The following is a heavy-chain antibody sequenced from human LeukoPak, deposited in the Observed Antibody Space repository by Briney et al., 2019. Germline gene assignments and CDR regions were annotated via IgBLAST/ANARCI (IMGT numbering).Heavy chain of an antibody. V-gene: IGHV3-30-3*01. Sequence: GSSLRLSGAVSVFTFSSYDMHWVRQAPGKGLEWMAVISYDGSNKYYADSVKGRFTISRDNSKNTLYLQMNSLRAEDTAVYYCARDLLTTVTAVVNYWGQGTLVTVSS. CDR3: ARDLLTTVTAVVNY. CDR1: VFTFSSYD. CDR2: ISYDGSNK. J-gene: IGHJ4*02. D-gene: IGHD4-17*01.